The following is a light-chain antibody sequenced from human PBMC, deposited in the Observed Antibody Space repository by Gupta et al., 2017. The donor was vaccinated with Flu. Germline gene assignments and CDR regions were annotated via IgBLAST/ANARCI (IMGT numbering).Light chain of an antibody. CDR3: QQDGSSHFT. Sequence: ATLSLSPGDRATLSCRASQSVINNYLAWYQQKPGQAPRLLIYGASTRATGIPDRFSGSASGTDFTLTINRLDPEDFAVYYCQQDGSSHFTFGHGAKVDIK. CDR1: QSVINNY. CDR2: GAS. J-gene: IGKJ3*01. V-gene: IGKV3-20*01.